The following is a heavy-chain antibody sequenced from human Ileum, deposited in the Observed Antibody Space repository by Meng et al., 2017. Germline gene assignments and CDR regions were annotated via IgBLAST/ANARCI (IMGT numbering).Heavy chain of an antibody. CDR1: GGAFSGTY. D-gene: IGHD6-19*01. V-gene: IGHV4-34*01. CDR2: INHSGST. Sequence: QLQLQQWGAGLLKPSETLSLTCAVYGGAFSGTYWSWIRQPPGKGLEWIGEINHSGSTNYNPSLKSRVTISVDTSKNQFSLKLSSVTAADTAVYYCARTSGWFYYWGQGTLVTVSS. CDR3: ARTSGWFYY. J-gene: IGHJ4*02.